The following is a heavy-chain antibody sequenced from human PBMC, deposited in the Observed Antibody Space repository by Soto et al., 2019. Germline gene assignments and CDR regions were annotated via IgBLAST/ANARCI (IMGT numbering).Heavy chain of an antibody. CDR3: ARDRENDFWSGYYTSYYYYYMDV. V-gene: IGHV1-18*01. CDR2: ISAYNGNT. CDR1: SYTFTSYG. D-gene: IGHD3-3*01. J-gene: IGHJ6*03. Sequence: QVQLVQSGAEVKKPGASVKVSCKASSYTFTSYGISWVRQAPGQGLEWMGWISAYNGNTNYAQKLQGRVTMTTDTSTSTAYMELRSLRSDDTAVYYCARDRENDFWSGYYTSYYYYYMDVRGKGTTVTVSS.